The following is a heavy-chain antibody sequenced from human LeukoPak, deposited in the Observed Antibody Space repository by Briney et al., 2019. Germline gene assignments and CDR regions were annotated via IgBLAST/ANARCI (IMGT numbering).Heavy chain of an antibody. CDR1: GFTFSSYE. V-gene: IGHV3-48*03. CDR3: ARDPSGSYHSTFDY. CDR2: ISRSGSSI. D-gene: IGHD1-26*01. J-gene: IGHJ4*02. Sequence: GRSLRLSCAASGFTFSSYEMNWVRQAPGKGLEWVSYISRSGSSIYYADSVRGRFTISRDNTKNSLYLQMNSLRAEDTAVYYCARDPSGSYHSTFDYWGQGTLVTVSS.